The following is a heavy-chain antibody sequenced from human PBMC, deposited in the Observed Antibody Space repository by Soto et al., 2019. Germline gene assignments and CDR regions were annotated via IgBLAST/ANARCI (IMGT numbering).Heavy chain of an antibody. D-gene: IGHD2-2*01. V-gene: IGHV3-23*01. J-gene: IGHJ4*02. CDR1: GFTFSDYA. Sequence: EVQLLESGGGLVQPGGSLRLSCAASGFTFSDYAMSWVRQAPGKGLEWVSAISASGSTSYYADSVKGRFTMSRDNSKNTLYLQMNSLRAEDTAVYYCAKDRTYCTSPSCYLGLDYWGQGTLVTVSS. CDR3: AKDRTYCTSPSCYLGLDY. CDR2: ISASGSTS.